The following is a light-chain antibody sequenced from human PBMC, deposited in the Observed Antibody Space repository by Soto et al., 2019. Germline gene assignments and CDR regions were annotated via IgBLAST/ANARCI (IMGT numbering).Light chain of an antibody. CDR3: QHYNSYSEA. CDR2: KAS. Sequence: DIVMTQSPDSLAVSLGEMATINCKSTHSFLYSSNNKNYLNWYQQKPGKAPKLLIYKASTLKSGVPSRFSGSGSGTEFTLTISSLQPDDFATYYCQHYNSYSEAFGQGTKVDIK. V-gene: IGKV4-1*01. J-gene: IGKJ1*01. CDR1: HSFLYSSNNKNY.